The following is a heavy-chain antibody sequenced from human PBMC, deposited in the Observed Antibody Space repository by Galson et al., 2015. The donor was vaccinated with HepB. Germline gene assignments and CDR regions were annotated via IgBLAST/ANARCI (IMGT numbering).Heavy chain of an antibody. CDR3: ARADFSGSGKLGETAEFFRH. V-gene: IGHV3-11*05. Sequence: SLRLSCAASGFTFSDYYMSWIRQVPGKGLKWVSYISSSGGYIDYADSVKGRFTISRDSSESTVRLQMNGLRAEDAAVYYCARADFSGSGKLGETAEFFRHRGQGTLVTVSS. CDR1: GFTFSDYY. J-gene: IGHJ1*01. D-gene: IGHD3-10*01. CDR2: ISSSGGYI.